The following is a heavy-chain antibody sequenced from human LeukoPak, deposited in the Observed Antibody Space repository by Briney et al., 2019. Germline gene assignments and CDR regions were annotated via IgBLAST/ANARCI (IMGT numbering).Heavy chain of an antibody. D-gene: IGHD6-13*01. CDR3: ARSRVIAAAGNFDY. Sequence: SETLSLTCTVSGGSISSYYWSWIRQPPGKGLEWIGYIYYSGSTNYNPSLKSRVTISVDTSKNQFSLKLSSVTAADTAVYYWARSRVIAAAGNFDYWGQGTLVTVSS. CDR2: IYYSGST. J-gene: IGHJ4*02. V-gene: IGHV4-59*01. CDR1: GGSISSYY.